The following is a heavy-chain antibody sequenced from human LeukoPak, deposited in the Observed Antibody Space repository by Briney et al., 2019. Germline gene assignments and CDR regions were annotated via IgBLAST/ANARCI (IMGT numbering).Heavy chain of an antibody. J-gene: IGHJ4*02. CDR3: ARHMSGGFDGPDF. D-gene: IGHD2-15*01. CDR1: GYSFTSYW. V-gene: IGHV5-51*01. Sequence: GESLKISCKGSGYSFTSYWIGWVRQMPGKGLEWMGIIYPGDSDTRYSPSFQDQVTISAGKSISAAYLQWSSLKASDTAIYYCARHMSGGFDGPDFWGQGTLVTVSS. CDR2: IYPGDSDT.